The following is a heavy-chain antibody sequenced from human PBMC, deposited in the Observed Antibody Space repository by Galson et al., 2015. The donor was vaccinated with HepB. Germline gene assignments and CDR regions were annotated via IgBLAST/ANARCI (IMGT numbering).Heavy chain of an antibody. CDR2: IYWDDDK. Sequence: PALVKPTQTLTLTCTFSGFSLSTSGVGVGWIRQPPGKALEWLALIYWDDDKRYSPSLKSRLSITKDTSKNQVVLTMTNMDPVDTATYYCAHRVIAAAGRGFDYWGQGTLVTVSS. CDR3: AHRVIAAAGRGFDY. CDR1: GFSLSTSGVG. D-gene: IGHD6-13*01. J-gene: IGHJ4*02. V-gene: IGHV2-5*02.